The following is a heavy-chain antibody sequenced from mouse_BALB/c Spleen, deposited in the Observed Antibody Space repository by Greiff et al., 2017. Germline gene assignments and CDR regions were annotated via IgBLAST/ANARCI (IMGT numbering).Heavy chain of an antibody. CDR2: ISYDGSN. CDR1: GYSITSGYY. CDR3: ARASQVRYAMDY. J-gene: IGHJ4*01. Sequence: EVKLQESGPGLVKPSQSLSLTCSVTGYSITSGYYWNWIRQFPGNKLEWMGYISYDGSNNYNPSLKNRISITRDTSKNQFFLKLNSVTTEDTATYYCARASQVRYAMDYWGQGTSVTVSS. D-gene: IGHD2-14*01. V-gene: IGHV3-6*02.